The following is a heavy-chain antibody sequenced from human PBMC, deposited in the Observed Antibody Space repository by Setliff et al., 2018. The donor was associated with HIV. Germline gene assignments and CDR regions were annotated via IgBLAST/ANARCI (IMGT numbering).Heavy chain of an antibody. D-gene: IGHD3-3*01. V-gene: IGHV1-2*06. CDR3: ARVSEETYSDFWSGYYPFDI. J-gene: IGHJ3*02. Sequence: ASVKVSCKASGYTFTGYYMHWVRQAPGQGLEWMGRINPNSGGTKYAQKFQCRVTMTRDTSISTAYMELSSLRSEDTAVYYCARVSEETYSDFWSGYYPFDIWGQGTMVTVSS. CDR2: INPNSGGT. CDR1: GYTFTGYY.